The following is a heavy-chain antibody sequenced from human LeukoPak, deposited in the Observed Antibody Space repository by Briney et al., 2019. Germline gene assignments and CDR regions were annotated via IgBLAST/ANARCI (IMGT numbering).Heavy chain of an antibody. J-gene: IGHJ2*01. CDR1: GGSLFGYR. CDR2: ISQSGST. V-gene: IGHV4-34*01. CDR3: AGGRDFDL. Sequence: SETLSLTCGVFGGSLFGYRWTWIRQPPGKGLEWIGEISQSGSTSYNPSLKSRVSMSVGTSDDQFSLNLNSVTAADTAMYYCAGGRDFDLWGRGTLVTVSS.